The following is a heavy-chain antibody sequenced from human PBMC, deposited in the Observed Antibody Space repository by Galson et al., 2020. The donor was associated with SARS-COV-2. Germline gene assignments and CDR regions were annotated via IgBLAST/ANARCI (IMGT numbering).Heavy chain of an antibody. Sequence: LNCAASGFTVNAYAMHWVRRAPGKGLEWVAVISNDGTNKYYADSVKGRFTISRDNSKNTLYLQMNSLRAEDTAVYYCAKPGSGWDLLHPFDIWGQGTMGTVSS. CDR2: ISNDGTNK. J-gene: IGHJ3*02. CDR3: AKPGSGWDLLHPFDI. CDR1: GFTVNAYA. V-gene: IGHV3-30*18. D-gene: IGHD1-26*01.